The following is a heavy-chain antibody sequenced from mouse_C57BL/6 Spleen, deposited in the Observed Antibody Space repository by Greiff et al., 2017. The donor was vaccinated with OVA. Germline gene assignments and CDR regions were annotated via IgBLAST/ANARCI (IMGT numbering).Heavy chain of an antibody. Sequence: EVQLQQSGPELVKPGASVKIPCKASGYTFTDYNMDWVKQSHGKSLEWIGDINPNNGGTIYNQKFKGKATLTVDKSSSTAYMELRSLTSEDTAVYYCARESDGYYPYFDYWGQGTTLTVSS. D-gene: IGHD2-3*01. CDR1: GYTFTDYN. J-gene: IGHJ2*01. CDR2: INPNNGGT. V-gene: IGHV1-18*01. CDR3: ARESDGYYPYFDY.